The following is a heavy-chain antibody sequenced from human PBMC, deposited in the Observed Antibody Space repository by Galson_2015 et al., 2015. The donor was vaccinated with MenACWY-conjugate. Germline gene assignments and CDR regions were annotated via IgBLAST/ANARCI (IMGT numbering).Heavy chain of an antibody. V-gene: IGHV4-39*07. Sequence: ETLSLTCTVSGASISSSSYYWGWIRQPPGKGLEWIGNIYYSGSTYYNPSLKSRVTISVDTSKNQFSLKLSSVTAADTAVYYCARDGGGITMLRVSWFDPWGQGTLVTVSS. D-gene: IGHD3-10*01. CDR2: IYYSGST. CDR3: ARDGGGITMLRVSWFDP. J-gene: IGHJ5*02. CDR1: GASISSSSYY.